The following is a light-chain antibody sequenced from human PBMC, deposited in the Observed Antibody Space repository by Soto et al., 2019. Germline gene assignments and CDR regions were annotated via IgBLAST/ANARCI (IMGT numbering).Light chain of an antibody. CDR1: QFVNNNY. J-gene: IGKJ5*01. V-gene: IGKV3-20*01. Sequence: EIVLTQSPGTLSLSPGERATLSCRASQFVNNNYLAWYQQRPGQAPRPLIYSASRRVAGIPDRFSGSGSGTDFTLTISRLEPEDFAVYYCQQYANSPITFGQGTRLEIK. CDR2: SAS. CDR3: QQYANSPIT.